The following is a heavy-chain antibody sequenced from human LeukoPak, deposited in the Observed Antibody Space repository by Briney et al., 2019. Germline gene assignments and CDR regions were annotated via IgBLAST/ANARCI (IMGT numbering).Heavy chain of an antibody. Sequence: SLXXXXXGGSXSSSSYYWGWIRQPPGKGLEWIGSIYYSGSTYYNPSLKSRVTISVDTSKNQFSLKLSSVTAADTAVYYCARGYDYESVFDYWGQGTLVTVSS. V-gene: IGHV4-39*01. CDR1: GGSXSSSSYY. CDR3: ARGYDYESVFDY. CDR2: IYYSGST. J-gene: IGHJ4*02. D-gene: IGHD4-17*01.